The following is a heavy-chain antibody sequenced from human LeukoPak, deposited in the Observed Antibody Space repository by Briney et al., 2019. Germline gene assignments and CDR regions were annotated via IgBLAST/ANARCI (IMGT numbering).Heavy chain of an antibody. V-gene: IGHV1-24*01. Sequence: ASVKVSCKVSGYNVTEFFMHWVRQAPGKGLEWMGGFDPEHGEMIYAQKFQGRVTMADDTSTDTAYMELSSLRSDDTAVYYCSPDFGLYGGNAENFDYWGQGTLVTVSS. J-gene: IGHJ4*02. CDR3: SPDFGLYGGNAENFDY. CDR1: GYNVTEFF. CDR2: FDPEHGEM. D-gene: IGHD4-23*01.